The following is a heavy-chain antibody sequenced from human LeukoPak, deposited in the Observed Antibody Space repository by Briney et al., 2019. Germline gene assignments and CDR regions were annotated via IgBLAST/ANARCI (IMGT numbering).Heavy chain of an antibody. Sequence: GVSLRLSGAASGFTVSSYAMSWVRQAPGKGLKWVSAISGSGGSTYFADSAKGRFTISRDYSKNTMYLQMNSLRAEDTAVYYCAKDAPTDYYYYGMDVWGQGTTVTVSS. CDR1: GFTVSSYA. V-gene: IGHV3-23*01. CDR3: AKDAPTDYYYYGMDV. J-gene: IGHJ6*02. CDR2: ISGSGGST.